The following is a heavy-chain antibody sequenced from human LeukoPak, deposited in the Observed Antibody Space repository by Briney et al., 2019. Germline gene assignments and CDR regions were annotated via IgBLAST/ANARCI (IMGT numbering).Heavy chain of an antibody. J-gene: IGHJ4*02. Sequence: GGSLRLSCAASGLIFSGYYMSWIRQAPGKGLEWVSYISNSGSTIYYADSVKGRFTISRDNAKNSLYLQMNSLRADDTAVYYCARDQRWLQYYYDYWGQGTLVTVSS. V-gene: IGHV3-11*01. CDR3: ARDQRWLQYYYDY. CDR2: ISNSGSTI. D-gene: IGHD5-24*01. CDR1: GLIFSGYY.